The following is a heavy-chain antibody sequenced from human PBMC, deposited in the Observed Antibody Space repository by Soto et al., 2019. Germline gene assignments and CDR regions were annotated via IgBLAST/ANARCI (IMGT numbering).Heavy chain of an antibody. D-gene: IGHD3-22*01. J-gene: IGHJ6*02. Sequence: GGSLRLSCAASGFTFSSYGMHWVRQAPGKGLEWVAVISYDGSNKYYADSVKGRFTISRDNSKNTLYLQMNSLRAEDTAVYYCAKDRQYYYDSSGYWIHGMDVWGQGTTVTVSS. CDR3: AKDRQYYYDSSGYWIHGMDV. CDR1: GFTFSSYG. CDR2: ISYDGSNK. V-gene: IGHV3-30*18.